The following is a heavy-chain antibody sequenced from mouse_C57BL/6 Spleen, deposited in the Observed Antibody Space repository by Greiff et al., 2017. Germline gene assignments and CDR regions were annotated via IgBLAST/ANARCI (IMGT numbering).Heavy chain of an antibody. CDR1: GYAFSSYW. D-gene: IGHD1-1*01. Sequence: QVQLQQSGAELVKPGASVKISCKASGYAFSSYWMNWVKQRPGKGLEWIGQIYPGDGDTNYNGKFKGKATLTADKSSSTDYMQLSSLTSEDSAVYFCARSYYGSSYFDYWGQGTTLTVSS. V-gene: IGHV1-80*01. CDR3: ARSYYGSSYFDY. CDR2: IYPGDGDT. J-gene: IGHJ2*01.